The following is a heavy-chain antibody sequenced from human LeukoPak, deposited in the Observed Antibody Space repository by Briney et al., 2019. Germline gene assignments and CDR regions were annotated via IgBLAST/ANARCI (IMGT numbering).Heavy chain of an antibody. J-gene: IGHJ4*02. D-gene: IGHD6-19*01. CDR1: GGSISSYF. V-gene: IGHV4-59*08. CDR3: ARNWGSGGSYLFDY. CDR2: MYYSGST. Sequence: SETLSLTCTVSGGSISSYFWSWIRQSPGKGLEWVGSMYYSGSTNYNPSLKSRVTISVDTSKNQFSLILTSVTAADTAVYFCARNWGSGGSYLFDYWGQGILVTVSS.